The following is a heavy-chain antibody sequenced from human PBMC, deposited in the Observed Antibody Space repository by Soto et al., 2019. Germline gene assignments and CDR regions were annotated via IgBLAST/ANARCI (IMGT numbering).Heavy chain of an antibody. CDR3: ARAYGYYFDY. Sequence: PSETLSLTCTVSGGSISSYYWRWIRQPPGKGLEWIGYIYYSGSTNYNPSLKSRVTISVDTSKNQFSLKLSSVTAADTAVYYCARAYGYYFDYWGQGTLVTVSS. CDR1: GGSISSYY. V-gene: IGHV4-59*01. D-gene: IGHD4-17*01. CDR2: IYYSGST. J-gene: IGHJ4*02.